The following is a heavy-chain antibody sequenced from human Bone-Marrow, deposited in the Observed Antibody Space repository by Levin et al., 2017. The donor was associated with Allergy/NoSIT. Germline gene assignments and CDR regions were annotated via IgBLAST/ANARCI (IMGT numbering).Heavy chain of an antibody. CDR1: GFTVSRNY. J-gene: IGHJ4*02. Sequence: ETLSLTCAASGFTVSRNYMSWVRQAPGKGLEGVSIIYSGGDTYYTDSVKGRFTISRDNSTNTLYLQMISLRAEDTAVYYCATSPASGYWGQGTLVTVSS. CDR2: IYSGGDT. V-gene: IGHV3-53*01. CDR3: ATSPASGY.